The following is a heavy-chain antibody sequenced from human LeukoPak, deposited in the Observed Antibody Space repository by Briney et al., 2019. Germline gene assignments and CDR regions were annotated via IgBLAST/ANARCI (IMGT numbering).Heavy chain of an antibody. Sequence: SETLSLTCAVYGGSFSGYYWSWIRQPPGKGLEWIGEINHSGSTNYNPSLKSRVTISVDTSKNQFSLKLSSVTAADTAVYYCARGRQQLVLLRSWYFDYWGQGTLVTVSS. CDR3: ARGRQQLVLLRSWYFDY. CDR1: GGSFSGYY. V-gene: IGHV4-34*01. J-gene: IGHJ4*02. D-gene: IGHD6-13*01. CDR2: INHSGST.